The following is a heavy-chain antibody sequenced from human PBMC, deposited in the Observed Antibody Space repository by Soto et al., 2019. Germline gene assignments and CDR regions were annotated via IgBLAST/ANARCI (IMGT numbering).Heavy chain of an antibody. V-gene: IGHV5-51*01. CDR3: ARSRGSLTWFDP. J-gene: IGHJ5*02. Sequence: GESLKISCKGSGYRFPNSWIAWVRQMPGKGLEWMGSVYPDDSDTRYSPSFQGQVTISADKSISTAYLQWSSLKASDTAIYDCARSRGSLTWFDPWGQGTLVTVSS. CDR2: VYPDDSDT. D-gene: IGHD3-10*01. CDR1: GYRFPNSW.